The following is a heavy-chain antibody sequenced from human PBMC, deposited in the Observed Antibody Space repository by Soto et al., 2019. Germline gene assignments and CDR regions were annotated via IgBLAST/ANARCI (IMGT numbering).Heavy chain of an antibody. Sequence: EVPLLESGGGLVQPGGSLRLSCTASGFTLNNHAMSWVRQAPGKGLEWVSVISGSDGSTYYTDSVRGRSSISRDSSKNTLYLQMSSLIAEDTAVYYCASPPRATVTANIFDFWGPGTLVTVSS. V-gene: IGHV3-23*01. CDR2: ISGSDGST. CDR3: ASPPRATVTANIFDF. D-gene: IGHD4-17*01. J-gene: IGHJ4*02. CDR1: GFTLNNHA.